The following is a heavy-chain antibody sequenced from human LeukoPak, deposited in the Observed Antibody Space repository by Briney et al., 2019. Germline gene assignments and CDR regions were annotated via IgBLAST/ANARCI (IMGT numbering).Heavy chain of an antibody. CDR3: ARVVAAAGNWFDP. V-gene: IGHV3-7*01. CDR2: IKQDGSEK. Sequence: GGSLRLSCAASGFTFSSYWMSWVRQAPGKGLEWVANIKQDGSEKYYVDSVKGRFTISRDNAKNSLYLQMNSLRAEDTAVYYCARVVAAAGNWFDPWGQGTLVTVSS. CDR1: GFTFSSYW. D-gene: IGHD6-13*01. J-gene: IGHJ5*02.